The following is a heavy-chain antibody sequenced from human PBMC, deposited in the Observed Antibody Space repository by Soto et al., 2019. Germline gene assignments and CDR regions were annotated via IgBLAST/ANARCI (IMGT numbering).Heavy chain of an antibody. J-gene: IGHJ3*02. D-gene: IGHD2-15*01. CDR3: AHSHMFCSGGSCYTSAAFDI. V-gene: IGHV2-5*02. Sequence: SGPALVNPTQTLTLTCTFSGFSLSTSGVGVGWIRQPPGKALEWLALIYWGDDKRYSPSLKSRLTITKDTSKNQVVLTMTNMDPVDTATYYCAHSHMFCSGGSCYTSAAFDIWGQGTMDTVSS. CDR2: IYWGDDK. CDR1: GFSLSTSGVG.